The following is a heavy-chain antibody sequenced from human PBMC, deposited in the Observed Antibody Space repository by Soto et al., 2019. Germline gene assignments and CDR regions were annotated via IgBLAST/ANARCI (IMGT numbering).Heavy chain of an antibody. CDR2: ISSNGGST. CDR1: GFTFSSYA. J-gene: IGHJ6*02. Sequence: GGSLRLSCSASGFTFSSYAMHWVRQAPGKGLEYVSAISSNGGSTYYADSVKGRFTISRDNSKNTLYLQMSSLRAEDTAVYYCVKGSGGYYYYYGMDVWGQGTTVTVSS. V-gene: IGHV3-64D*08. D-gene: IGHD1-26*01. CDR3: VKGSGGYYYYYGMDV.